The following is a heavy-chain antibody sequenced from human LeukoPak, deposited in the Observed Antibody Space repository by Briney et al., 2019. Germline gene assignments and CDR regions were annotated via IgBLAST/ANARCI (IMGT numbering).Heavy chain of an antibody. Sequence: GGSLRLACAADGFTFSSTWMSWVRQAPGKGREWVANIIQDGSAQYYVDSVKGRFTISRDKADNSLYLQMNSLRAEDTAVYYCAIDLFSCSSTSCYVYWGRGTLVTVSS. CDR1: GFTFSSTW. J-gene: IGHJ4*02. CDR3: AIDLFSCSSTSCYVY. D-gene: IGHD2-2*01. CDR2: IIQDGSAQ. V-gene: IGHV3-7*01.